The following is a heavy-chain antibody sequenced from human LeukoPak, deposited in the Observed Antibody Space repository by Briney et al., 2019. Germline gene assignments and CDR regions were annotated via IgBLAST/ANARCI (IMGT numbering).Heavy chain of an antibody. Sequence: SETLSLTCAVYGGFFSGYYWSWIRQPPGKGLEWIGYIYYSGSTNYNPSLKSRVTISVDTSKNQFSLKLSSVTAADTAVYYCARHQSKRVPAAERGYYFDYWGQGTLVTVSS. CDR2: IYYSGST. V-gene: IGHV4-59*08. CDR1: GGFFSGYY. D-gene: IGHD2-2*01. J-gene: IGHJ4*02. CDR3: ARHQSKRVPAAERGYYFDY.